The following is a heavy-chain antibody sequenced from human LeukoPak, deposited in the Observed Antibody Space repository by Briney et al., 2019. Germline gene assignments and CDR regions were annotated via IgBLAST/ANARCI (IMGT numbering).Heavy chain of an antibody. CDR2: INPNSGGT. CDR1: GYTFTGYY. Sequence: VASVKVSCKASGYTFTGYYMHWVRQAPGQGLEWMGWINPNSGGTNYARKFQGRVTMTRDTSISTAYMELSRLRSDDTAVYYCARDRDDWSFLIDYWGQGTLVTVSS. D-gene: IGHD3-3*01. J-gene: IGHJ4*02. CDR3: ARDRDDWSFLIDY. V-gene: IGHV1-2*02.